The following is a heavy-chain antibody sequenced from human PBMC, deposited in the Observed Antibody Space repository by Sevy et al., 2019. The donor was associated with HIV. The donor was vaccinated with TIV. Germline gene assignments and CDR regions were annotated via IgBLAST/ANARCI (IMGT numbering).Heavy chain of an antibody. Sequence: SETLSLTCTVSGASITSGGSCWSWIRQHPGSTLEWIGYVYHSGTTYYNPSLKSRVSISLVTSKNQVSLNLASVTAADTAVYFCARDGRHYGDYFRDAFDLWGQGTMVTVSS. CDR2: VYHSGTT. CDR1: GASITSGGSC. D-gene: IGHD2-21*02. J-gene: IGHJ3*01. CDR3: ARDGRHYGDYFRDAFDL. V-gene: IGHV4-31*03.